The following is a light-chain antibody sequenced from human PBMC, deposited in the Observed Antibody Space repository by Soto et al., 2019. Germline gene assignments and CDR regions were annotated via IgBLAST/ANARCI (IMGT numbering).Light chain of an antibody. J-gene: IGKJ5*01. V-gene: IGKV3-15*01. CDR1: QSISSN. CDR2: GTS. CDR3: KQYNTWSSIT. Sequence: EIVMTQSPATLSVSPGERVTLSCRASQSISSNLAWYQQKPGQAPSLLMYGTSTRATGSPARFSGSGSGTEFTLTISSLQSEDFEVYYCKQYNTWSSITFGQGTRLEMK.